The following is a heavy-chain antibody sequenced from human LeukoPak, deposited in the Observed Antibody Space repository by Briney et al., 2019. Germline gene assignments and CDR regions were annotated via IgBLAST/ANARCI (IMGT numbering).Heavy chain of an antibody. D-gene: IGHD5-18*01. J-gene: IGHJ4*02. CDR3: ARDGAMARFDY. Sequence: GGSLRLSCAASGFTFADYGMSWVRQAPGKGLEWVSGINWNGGSTGYADSVKGRFTISRDISRNTLYLQMDSLRVDDTAVYYCARDGAMARFDYWGQGTLVTVS. CDR1: GFTFADYG. V-gene: IGHV3-20*04. CDR2: INWNGGST.